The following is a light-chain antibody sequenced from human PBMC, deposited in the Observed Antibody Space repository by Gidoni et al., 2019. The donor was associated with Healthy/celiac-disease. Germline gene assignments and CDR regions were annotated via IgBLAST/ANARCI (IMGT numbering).Light chain of an antibody. CDR3: QQRNSTPST. Sequence: DVQMTQSPSSLSTSVGDRVTITCRASQSIRNYLYWYQQKPGKAPTLLIYAASSLQSGVPSRFSGSGSGTDFTLTISSLQPEDFATYYCQQRNSTPSTFGQGTQVEIK. CDR1: QSIRNY. J-gene: IGKJ1*01. V-gene: IGKV1-39*01. CDR2: AAS.